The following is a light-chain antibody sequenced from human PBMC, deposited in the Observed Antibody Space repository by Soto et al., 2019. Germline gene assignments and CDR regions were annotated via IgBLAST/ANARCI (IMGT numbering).Light chain of an antibody. CDR1: QSVSTN. V-gene: IGKV3-15*01. J-gene: IGKJ1*01. CDR3: QQYKNWPPWA. CDR2: GAS. Sequence: EIVMTQSPATLSVSPGERATLPCRASQSVSTNSAWYQHKPGQTPRLVIYGASTRATGIPARFSGSGSGTEFTLTISNLQSEDFAVYYCQQYKNWPPWAFGQGTKVDIK.